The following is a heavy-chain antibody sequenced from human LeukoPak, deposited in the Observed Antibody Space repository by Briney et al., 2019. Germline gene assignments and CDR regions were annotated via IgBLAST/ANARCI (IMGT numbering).Heavy chain of an antibody. Sequence: SVKVSCKASGGTFSSYAISWVRQAPGQGLEWMGGIIPIFGTANYAQKFQGRVTITADESTSTAYMELSSLRSEDTAVYYCARLMAGTVKTPGITMIVVVDYYFDYWGQGTLVTVSS. CDR1: GGTFSSYA. CDR2: IIPIFGTA. J-gene: IGHJ4*02. V-gene: IGHV1-69*13. CDR3: ARLMAGTVKTPGITMIVVVDYYFDY. D-gene: IGHD3-22*01.